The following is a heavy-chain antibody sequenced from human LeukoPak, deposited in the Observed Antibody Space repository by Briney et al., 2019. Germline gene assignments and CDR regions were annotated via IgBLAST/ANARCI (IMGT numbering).Heavy chain of an antibody. J-gene: IGHJ4*02. CDR1: GFTVSSNY. D-gene: IGHD1-26*01. CDR2: IRSKPYGGTT. Sequence: PGGSLRLSCAASGFTVSSNYMTWFRQAPGKGLEWVGFIRSKPYGGTTEYAASVKGRFSISRDDSRSIAYLQMNSLKTEDTAVYYCTRDGVSGSYREDYWGQGTLVTVSS. CDR3: TRDGVSGSYREDY. V-gene: IGHV3-49*03.